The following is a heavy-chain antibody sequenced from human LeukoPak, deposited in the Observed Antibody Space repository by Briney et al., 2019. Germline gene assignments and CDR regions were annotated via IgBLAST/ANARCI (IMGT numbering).Heavy chain of an antibody. J-gene: IGHJ4*02. CDR1: GGSISTYY. CDR2: VYHSGIT. CDR3: ARRVATKPKYCFDS. V-gene: IGHV4-59*08. Sequence: SETLSLTCTVSGGSISTYYWTWLRQPPGKAPEWIGFVYHSGITKYNPSLESRVTISLDASTNQSSLNLNSVTAADTAVYYCARRVATKPKYCFDSWGQGTLVTVSS. D-gene: IGHD5-24*01.